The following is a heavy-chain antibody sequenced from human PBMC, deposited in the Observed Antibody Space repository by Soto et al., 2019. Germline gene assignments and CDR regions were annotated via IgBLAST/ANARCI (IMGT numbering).Heavy chain of an antibody. Sequence: EVQLVESGGGLVKPGGSLRLSCAASGFTFSNAWMNWVRQAPGKGLEWVGRIKSKTDGGTTDYAAPVKGRFTISRDDSKNTLYLQMNSLKTEDTAVYYCTTGADLSEYSSSAGEYYFDYWGQGTLVTVSS. D-gene: IGHD6-6*01. V-gene: IGHV3-15*07. CDR3: TTGADLSEYSSSAGEYYFDY. CDR2: IKSKTDGGTT. J-gene: IGHJ4*02. CDR1: GFTFSNAW.